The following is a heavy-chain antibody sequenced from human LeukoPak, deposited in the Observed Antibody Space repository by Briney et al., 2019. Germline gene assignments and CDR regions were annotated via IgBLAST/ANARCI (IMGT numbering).Heavy chain of an antibody. CDR3: ARDPSGSWQWFDY. CDR2: INPVGGST. D-gene: IGHD1-26*01. Sequence: GASVKVSCKASGYIFTGYYMHWVRQAPGQGLEWMGVINPVGGSTSYAPNFQGRVTMTRDSSTNTVYMELSSLRPDDTALYYCARDPSGSWQWFDYWGQGTLVTVSS. CDR1: GYIFTGYY. V-gene: IGHV1-46*01. J-gene: IGHJ4*02.